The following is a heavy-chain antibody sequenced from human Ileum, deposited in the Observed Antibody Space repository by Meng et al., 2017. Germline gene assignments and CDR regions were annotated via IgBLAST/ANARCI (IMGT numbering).Heavy chain of an antibody. CDR1: GFTIDDYA. D-gene: IGHD3-22*01. J-gene: IGHJ5*02. Sequence: SLKISCAASGFTIDDYAMHWVRQAPGKGLEWVAGISGNSGSIAYADSVKGRFTISRDNAKNSLYLQMNSLRTEDTAFYYCTKDVGTGGTMIVVNWVDPWGHGTRVTVSS. CDR3: TKDVGTGGTMIVVNWVDP. CDR2: ISGNSGSI. V-gene: IGHV3-9*01.